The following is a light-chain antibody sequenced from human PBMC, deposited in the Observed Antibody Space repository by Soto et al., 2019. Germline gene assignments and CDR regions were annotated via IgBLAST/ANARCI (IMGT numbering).Light chain of an antibody. CDR2: AAS. V-gene: IGKV1-9*01. J-gene: IGKJ1*01. CDR1: QGISSH. Sequence: DIQLTQSPSFLSASVGVRVIITCRASQGISSHLAWYQQKAGKAPKLLISAASTLQSGVPSRFSGSGSGTEFTLTISSLQPEDFATYYCQQLDNYPRTFGQGTKVDIK. CDR3: QQLDNYPRT.